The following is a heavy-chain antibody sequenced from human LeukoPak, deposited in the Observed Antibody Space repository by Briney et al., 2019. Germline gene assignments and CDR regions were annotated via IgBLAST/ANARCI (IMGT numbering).Heavy chain of an antibody. D-gene: IGHD6-13*01. CDR1: GFTFSYYY. J-gene: IGHJ4*01. Sequence: KPGGSLRPSWAASGFTFSYYYISLIRQAPREGPGLGSDISSTSIYPNSADSVKGRFTTSRENAKNSLYLQRNSLRAEDTAVYYCARQDVYSSSWYSDCWGQGSLVTVSA. CDR3: ARQDVYSSSWYSDC. CDR2: ISSTSIYP. V-gene: IGHV3-11*03.